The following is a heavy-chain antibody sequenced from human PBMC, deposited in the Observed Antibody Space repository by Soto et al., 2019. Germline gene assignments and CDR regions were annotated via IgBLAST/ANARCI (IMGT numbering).Heavy chain of an antibody. CDR1: GFTFSSYA. J-gene: IGHJ2*01. D-gene: IGHD4-17*01. CDR3: AKRTVRWYFDL. V-gene: IGHV3-23*01. CDR2: ISGSGDST. Sequence: EVQLLESGGGLVQPGGSLRLSCAASGFTFSSYAMSWVRQAPGKGLEWVSAISGSGDSTYYADSVKGRFTISRDNSKNTQYLQMNSLRAEDTAVFYCAKRTVRWYFDLWGRGTLVTVSS.